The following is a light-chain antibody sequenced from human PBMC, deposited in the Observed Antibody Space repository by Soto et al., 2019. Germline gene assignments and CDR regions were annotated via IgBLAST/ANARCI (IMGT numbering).Light chain of an antibody. CDR3: QQYGSSPPYT. CDR2: GAS. Sequence: EIVLTQSPGTLSLSPGERATLSCRASQSVSSSYLAWYQQKPGQAPRLLIYGASSRATGIPDRFSGSGSGTDFTLTISRLEPEAFAVSYCQQYGSSPPYTFGQGTKLEIK. CDR1: QSVSSSY. J-gene: IGKJ2*01. V-gene: IGKV3-20*01.